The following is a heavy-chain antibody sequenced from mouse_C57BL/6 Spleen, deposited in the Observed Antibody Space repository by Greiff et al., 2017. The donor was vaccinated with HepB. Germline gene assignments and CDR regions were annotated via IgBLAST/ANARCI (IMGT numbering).Heavy chain of an antibody. CDR1: GFTFSSYA. D-gene: IGHD1-1*01. J-gene: IGHJ1*03. V-gene: IGHV5-4*01. CDR3: AREGFITTVVATHWYLDV. CDR2: ISDGGSYT. Sequence: EVMLVESGGGLVKPGGSLKLSCAASGFTFSSYAMSWVRQTPEKRLEWVATISDGGSYTYYPDNVKGRFTISRDNAKHNLYLQMSHLKSEDTAMYYCAREGFITTVVATHWYLDVWGTGTTVTVSS.